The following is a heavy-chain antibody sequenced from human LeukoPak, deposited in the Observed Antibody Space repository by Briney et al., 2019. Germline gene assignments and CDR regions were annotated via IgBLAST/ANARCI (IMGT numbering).Heavy chain of an antibody. D-gene: IGHD3-16*01. CDR2: IQYDGGNK. J-gene: IGHJ4*03. CDR1: GFIFSTYG. V-gene: IGHV3-30*02. CDR3: ATDVYYRDSTGYLDN. Sequence: GGSLRLSCAASGFIFSTYGMHWVRQAPGKGLEWVTFIQYDGGNKNYADSVRGRFTISRDNSKNTLYLQMNSLRAEDTAVYYCATDVYYRDSTGYLDNWGQGTLVTVSS.